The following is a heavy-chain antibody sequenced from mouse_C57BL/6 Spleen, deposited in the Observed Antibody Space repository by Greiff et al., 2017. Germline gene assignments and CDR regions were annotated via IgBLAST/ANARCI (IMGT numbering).Heavy chain of an antibody. D-gene: IGHD2-14*01. CDR3: ARWGYDDAMDY. Sequence: VQLQQPGAELVRPGSSVKLSCKASGYTFTSYWMHWVKQRPIHGLEWIGNIDPSDSETHYNQKFKDKATLTVDKSSSTAYMQLSSLTSEDSAVYYCARWGYDDAMDYWGQGTSVTVSS. J-gene: IGHJ4*01. CDR2: IDPSDSET. V-gene: IGHV1-52*01. CDR1: GYTFTSYW.